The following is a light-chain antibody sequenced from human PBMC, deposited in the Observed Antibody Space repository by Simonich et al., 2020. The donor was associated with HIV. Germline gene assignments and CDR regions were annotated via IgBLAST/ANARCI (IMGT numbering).Light chain of an antibody. J-gene: IGKJ3*01. V-gene: IGKV3-15*01. Sequence: EIVMTQSPATLSVSPGERATLSCRASQNIAGNLAWYQHKPGQAPRLLIYYAYTRATGVPARFSGSGFGTDFTLTISSMQSEDFAVYYCQQYNNWPSPFTFGPGTEVDIK. CDR1: QNIAGN. CDR3: QQYNNWPSPFT. CDR2: YAY.